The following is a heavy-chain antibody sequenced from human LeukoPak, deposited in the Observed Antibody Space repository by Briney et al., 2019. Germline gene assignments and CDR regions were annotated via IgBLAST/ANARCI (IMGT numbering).Heavy chain of an antibody. CDR3: ARESTIFGVVIEYY. D-gene: IGHD3-3*01. CDR1: GGSFSGYY. CDR2: INHSGST. Sequence: SETLSLTCAVYGGSFSGYYWSWIRQPPGKGLEWIGEINHSGSTNYNPSLKSRVTISVDTSKNQFSLKLSSVTAADTAVYYCARESTIFGVVIEYYWGQGTLVTVSS. J-gene: IGHJ4*02. V-gene: IGHV4-34*01.